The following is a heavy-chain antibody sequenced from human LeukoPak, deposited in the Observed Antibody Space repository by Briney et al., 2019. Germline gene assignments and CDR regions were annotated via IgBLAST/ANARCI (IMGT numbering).Heavy chain of an antibody. V-gene: IGHV4-59*01. CDR1: GGSMTNLY. CDR2: IYDSGST. CDR3: AKGGSTNFYYGDV. D-gene: IGHD2-2*01. J-gene: IGHJ6*02. Sequence: PSETLSLTCSVSGGSMTNLYWTWIRHPPGKGLEWIGDIYDSGSTRYNTSLESRVTISVDTSKNQFSLKLSSVTAADTAVCYCAKGGSTNFYYGDVWGQGTTVTVSS.